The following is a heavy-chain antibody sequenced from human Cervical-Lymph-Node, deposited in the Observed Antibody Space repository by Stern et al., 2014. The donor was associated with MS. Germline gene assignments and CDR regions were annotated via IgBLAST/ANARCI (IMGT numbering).Heavy chain of an antibody. CDR2: IPYDGRNK. J-gene: IGHJ4*02. CDR1: GFTFSSYG. D-gene: IGHD6-6*01. V-gene: IGHV3-30*03. Sequence: DQLVESGGGVVQPGRSLRLSCAASGFTFSSYGMHWVRQAPGKGLEWVAVIPYDGRNKYYAGSVEGRFTISRDNSKNTLYLQMNSLRAEDTAVYYCASLLGWYSSSRFDYWGQGTLVTVSS. CDR3: ASLLGWYSSSRFDY.